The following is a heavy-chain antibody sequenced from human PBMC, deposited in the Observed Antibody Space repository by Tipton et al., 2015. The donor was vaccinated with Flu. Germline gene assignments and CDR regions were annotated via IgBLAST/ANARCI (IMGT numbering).Heavy chain of an antibody. CDR1: GYTFTSYD. Sequence: QSGPEVKKPGASVKVSCKASGYTFTSYDINWVRQATGQGLEWMGWMNPNSGNTGYAQKFQGRVTITRNTSISTAYMELSSLRSEDTAVYYCARGRYYYDSSGYPDAFDIWGQGTMVTVSS. J-gene: IGHJ3*02. D-gene: IGHD3-22*01. CDR2: MNPNSGNT. CDR3: ARGRYYYDSSGYPDAFDI. V-gene: IGHV1-8*03.